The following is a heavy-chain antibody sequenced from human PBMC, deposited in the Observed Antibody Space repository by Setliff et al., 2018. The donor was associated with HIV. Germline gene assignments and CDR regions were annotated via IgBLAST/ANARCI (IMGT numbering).Heavy chain of an antibody. CDR3: ATGNSADTWYHFAY. V-gene: IGHV3-23*01. CDR2: ISSTGGTT. Sequence: GGSLSLSCAVSGFTFSRYAMSWVRQAPGKGLEWVSGISSTGGTTFYADSVKGRFTISRDTSKNTMYLQMSILRAEDTAVYYCATGNSADTWYHFAYWGQGTLVTVSS. J-gene: IGHJ4*02. CDR1: GFTFSRYA. D-gene: IGHD6-13*01.